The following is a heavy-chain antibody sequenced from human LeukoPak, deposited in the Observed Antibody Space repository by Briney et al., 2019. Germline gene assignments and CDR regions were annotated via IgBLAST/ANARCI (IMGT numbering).Heavy chain of an antibody. D-gene: IGHD3-3*01. CDR3: AGSGYYDFWRAFDI. CDR1: GGSIRGYY. J-gene: IGHJ3*02. CDR2: IYYSGST. V-gene: IGHV4-59*01. Sequence: PSETLSLTCTVSGGSIRGYYWSSIRQPPGKGVEWIGYIYYSGSTNYNPSLKSRVSISVDTSKNPFSLKLSSVTAGDTAVYYCAGSGYYDFWRAFDIWGQGTMVTVSS.